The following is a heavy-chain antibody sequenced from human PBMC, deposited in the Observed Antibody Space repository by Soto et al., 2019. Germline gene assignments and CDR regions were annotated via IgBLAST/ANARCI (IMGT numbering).Heavy chain of an antibody. CDR3: AKATATGGGAFDI. Sequence: PVGSLRLSCAASGFICSSYDMSWVRQAPGKGLEWVSTILVDGRTFYVDSVKGRFTISRDSSQNTVYLQMNSLTAGDTALYYCAKATATGGGAFDICGQGTRVTVSS. V-gene: IGHV3-23*01. CDR2: ILVDGRT. CDR1: GFICSSYD. D-gene: IGHD2-8*02. J-gene: IGHJ3*02.